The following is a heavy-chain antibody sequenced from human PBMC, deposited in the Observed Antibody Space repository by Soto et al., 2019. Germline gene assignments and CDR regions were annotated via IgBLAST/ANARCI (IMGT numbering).Heavy chain of an antibody. J-gene: IGHJ6*02. D-gene: IGHD3-16*01. Sequence: GGSLRPSCAASGFTLRNYAVKWVRHPPGKGLEWVSYISSDSRYIYYGDSVKGRFTISRDNARNSVYLQMNSLRDEDTAVYYCARIKLVEFFFTNVDVYDMDVWGQGT. V-gene: IGHV3-48*02. CDR1: GFTLRNYA. CDR2: ISSDSRYI. CDR3: ARIKLVEFFFTNVDVYDMDV.